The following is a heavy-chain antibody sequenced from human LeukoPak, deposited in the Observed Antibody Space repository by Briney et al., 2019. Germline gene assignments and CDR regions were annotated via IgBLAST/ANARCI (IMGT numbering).Heavy chain of an antibody. CDR2: IKQDGSEK. CDR3: ARESYYGDLDY. D-gene: IGHD4-17*01. J-gene: IGHJ4*02. CDR1: GFTFSSYW. Sequence: GGSLRLSCAASGFTFSSYWMSWVRQAPGKGLEWVANIKQDGSEKYHVDSVKGRFTISRDNAKNSLYLQMNSLRAEDTAVYYCARESYYGDLDYWGQGTLVTVSS. V-gene: IGHV3-7*01.